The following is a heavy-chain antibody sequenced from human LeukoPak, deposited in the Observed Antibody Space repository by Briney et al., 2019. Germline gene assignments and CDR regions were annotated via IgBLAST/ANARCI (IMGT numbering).Heavy chain of an antibody. D-gene: IGHD3-10*01. CDR3: GRDRMLVFYYGSGSYYNAFDM. J-gene: IGHJ3*02. V-gene: IGHV3-48*03. Sequence: GGSLRLSCASSGFTFSSYEMNWVRQAPGKGLEWVSYTSSSGSTIYYADSVKGRFTISRDNAKNSLYLQMNSLRAEDTDVYYRGRDRMLVFYYGSGSYYNAFDMWGQGTMVTVSS. CDR2: TSSSGSTI. CDR1: GFTFSSYE.